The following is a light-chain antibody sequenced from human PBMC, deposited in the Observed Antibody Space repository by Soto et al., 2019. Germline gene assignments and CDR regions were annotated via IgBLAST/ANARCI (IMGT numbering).Light chain of an antibody. CDR1: QSVSSSY. CDR3: QQYGSPPFT. V-gene: IGKV3-20*01. CDR2: GAS. J-gene: IGKJ3*01. Sequence: EIVLTQSPGTLSLSPGERATLSCRASQSVSSSYLAWYQQKPGQAPRLLIYGASSRATGIPDRFSGSGSGTDFTLTISRLEPEDFAVYYFQQYGSPPFTFGPGTKVDIK.